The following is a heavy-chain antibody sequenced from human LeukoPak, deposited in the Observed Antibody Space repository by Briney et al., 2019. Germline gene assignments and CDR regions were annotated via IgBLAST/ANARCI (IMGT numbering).Heavy chain of an antibody. Sequence: QPGGSLRLSCAASGFTFSSYWMHWVRQAPGEGLVWVSRINGDGSSTSYADYVEGRFSISRDIAKNTLYLQMNSLKAEDTAVYHCARLGDIYCGRTSCSLDSWGQGTLVTVSS. J-gene: IGHJ4*02. CDR2: INGDGSST. D-gene: IGHD2-2*01. CDR3: ARLGDIYCGRTSCSLDS. V-gene: IGHV3-74*01. CDR1: GFTFSSYW.